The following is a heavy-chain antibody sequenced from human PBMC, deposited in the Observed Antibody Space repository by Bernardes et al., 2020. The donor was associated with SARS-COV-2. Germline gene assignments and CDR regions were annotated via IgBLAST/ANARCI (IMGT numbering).Heavy chain of an antibody. J-gene: IGHJ4*02. V-gene: IGHV5-10-1*01. CDR3: ASGFKDSVFDF. Sequence: GESLKISCQGSGYSFTSQWISWVRQMPGKGLEWMGRIDPSDSFSNYRPSLQGHVTISVDKFISTAYLQWSTLKASDTAIYYCASGFKDSVFDFWGQGTQVTVSS. CDR1: GYSFTSQW. D-gene: IGHD2-15*01. CDR2: IDPSDSFS.